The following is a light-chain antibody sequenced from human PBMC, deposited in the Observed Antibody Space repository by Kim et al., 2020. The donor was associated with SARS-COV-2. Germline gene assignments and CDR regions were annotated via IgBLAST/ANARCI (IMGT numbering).Light chain of an antibody. CDR2: QDK. J-gene: IGLJ3*02. V-gene: IGLV3-1*01. CDR1: NWGHKY. CDR3: QAWDSSTAV. Sequence: VSPGQTARITCSGDNWGHKYASWYQQKPGQSPVLVIYQDKKRPSGIPDRFSGSNSGSTATLTISGAQTMDEADFYCQAWDSSTAVFGGGTKLTVL.